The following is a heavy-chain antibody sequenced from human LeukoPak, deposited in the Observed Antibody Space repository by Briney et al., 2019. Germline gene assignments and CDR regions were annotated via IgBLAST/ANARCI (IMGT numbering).Heavy chain of an antibody. CDR3: ARGIPRGGYIAARLLEGEPYYYYGMDV. CDR1: GGTFSSYA. Sequence: SVKVSCTASGGTFSSYAISWVRQAPGQGLEWMGGIIPIFGTANYAQKFQGRVTITADESTSTAYMELSSLRSEDTAVYYCARGIPRGGYIAARLLEGEPYYYYGMDVWGQGTTVTVSS. J-gene: IGHJ6*02. V-gene: IGHV1-69*01. CDR2: IIPIFGTA. D-gene: IGHD6-6*01.